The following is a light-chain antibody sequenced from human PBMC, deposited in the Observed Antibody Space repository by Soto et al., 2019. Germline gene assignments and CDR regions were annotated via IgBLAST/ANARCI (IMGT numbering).Light chain of an antibody. CDR1: QSVNSN. CDR2: DAS. V-gene: IGKV3-11*01. J-gene: IGKJ5*01. CDR3: QHGSDWPPFT. Sequence: EIVLTQSPGRLSLSPGERATLSCRASQSVNSNLAWYQHKPGQAPRLLIYDASNRATGIPARFSGSGSGTDFTLTVSSVEPEDFAVYYCQHGSDWPPFTFGQGTRLE.